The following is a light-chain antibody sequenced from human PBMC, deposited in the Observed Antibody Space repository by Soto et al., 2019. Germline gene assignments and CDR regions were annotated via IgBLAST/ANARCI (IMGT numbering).Light chain of an antibody. J-gene: IGLJ3*02. CDR1: SSGVGGYNY. Sequence: QSALTQPPSAPGSPGQSVTISCTGTSSGVGGYNYVSWYQQHPGKAPKLMIYEVSKRPSGVPDRFSGSKSGNTASLTVSGLQAEDEADYYCSSYAGSNNLVFGGGTKVTLL. CDR2: EVS. V-gene: IGLV2-8*01. CDR3: SSYAGSNNLV.